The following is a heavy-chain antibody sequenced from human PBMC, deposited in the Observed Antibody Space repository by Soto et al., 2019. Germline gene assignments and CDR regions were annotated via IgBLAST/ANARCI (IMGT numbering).Heavy chain of an antibody. D-gene: IGHD2-2*01. CDR1: GGSFSGYY. CDR3: ARGQGGPPRYCSSTSCYSPYYYYYMDV. V-gene: IGHV4-34*01. CDR2: INHSGST. J-gene: IGHJ6*03. Sequence: SETLSLTCAVYGGSFSGYYWSWIRQPPGKGLEWIGEINHSGSTNYNPSLKSRVTISVDTSKNQFSLKLSSVTAADTAVYYCARGQGGPPRYCSSTSCYSPYYYYYMDVWGKGTTVTVSS.